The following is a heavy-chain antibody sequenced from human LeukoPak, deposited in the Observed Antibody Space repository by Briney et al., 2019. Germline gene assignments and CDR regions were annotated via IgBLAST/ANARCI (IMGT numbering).Heavy chain of an antibody. CDR2: IYSGGST. J-gene: IGHJ3*02. CDR3: ARASLFFAPGAFDI. CDR1: GFTVSSGY. D-gene: IGHD3-3*01. V-gene: IGHV3-53*01. Sequence: GGSLRLSCAASGFTVSSGYMNWVRQAPGKGLEGVAVIYSGGSTYHVDSVQGRFTISRDNSKNTLYLQMNSLRAEDTAVYYCARASLFFAPGAFDIWGQGTMVTVSS.